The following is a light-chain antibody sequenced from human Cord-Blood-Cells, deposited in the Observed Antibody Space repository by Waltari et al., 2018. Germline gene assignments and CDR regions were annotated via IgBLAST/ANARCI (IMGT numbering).Light chain of an antibody. CDR1: QDISSY. CDR3: QQYDNLPYT. V-gene: IGKV1-33*01. CDR2: DAS. J-gene: IGKJ2*01. Sequence: DIKMTKSPSSLSASVGDRVTITCQASQDISSYLNWYQQKPGKAPKLLIYDASNLQTGVPSRFSGSGSGTDFTLTISSLQPEDIATYYCQQYDNLPYTFGQGTKVEIK.